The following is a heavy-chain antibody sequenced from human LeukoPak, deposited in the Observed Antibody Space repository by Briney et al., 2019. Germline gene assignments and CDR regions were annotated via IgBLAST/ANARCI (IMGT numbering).Heavy chain of an antibody. D-gene: IGHD5-18*01. Sequence: PGGSLRLSCAASGFTFSSYEMNWVRQAPGKGLEWVSYISSSGATIYYTDSLKGRFTISRDNAKNSLYLKMNSLRAEDTAVYYCARDPKHTARFFDYWGQGTLVTVSS. J-gene: IGHJ4*02. CDR3: ARDPKHTARFFDY. CDR2: ISSSGATI. CDR1: GFTFSSYE. V-gene: IGHV3-48*03.